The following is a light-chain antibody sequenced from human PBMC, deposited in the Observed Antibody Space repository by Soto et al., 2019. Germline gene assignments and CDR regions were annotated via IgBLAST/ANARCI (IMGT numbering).Light chain of an antibody. J-gene: IGLJ1*01. Sequence: QSVLTQPASVSGSPGQSITISCTGTSSDVGGYNYVSWYQQHPGKAPKVMIYSVSNRPSGVPNRFSGSKSGNTASLTISGLQAEDEGDYYCSSYTSGSTYVFGTGTKLTVL. V-gene: IGLV2-14*01. CDR2: SVS. CDR3: SSYTSGSTYV. CDR1: SSDVGGYNY.